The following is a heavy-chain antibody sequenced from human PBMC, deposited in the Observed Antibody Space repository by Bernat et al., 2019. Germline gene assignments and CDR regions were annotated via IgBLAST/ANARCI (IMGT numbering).Heavy chain of an antibody. J-gene: IGHJ3*02. V-gene: IGHV3-33*01. CDR2: IWYDGSNK. CDR1: GFTFSSYG. Sequence: QVQLVESGGGVVQPGRSLRLSCVASGFTFSSYGMHWVRQAPGKGLEWVAVIWYDGSNKYYADSVKGRFTISRDNSKNTLYLQMNSLRAEDTAVYYCAREKTMIVVGDAFDIWGQGTMVTVSS. CDR3: AREKTMIVVGDAFDI. D-gene: IGHD3-22*01.